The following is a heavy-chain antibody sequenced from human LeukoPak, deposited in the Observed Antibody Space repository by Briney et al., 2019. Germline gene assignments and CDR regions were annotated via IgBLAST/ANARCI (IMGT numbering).Heavy chain of an antibody. J-gene: IGHJ6*02. CDR3: ARLRSGMDV. CDR2: VYNSGST. CDR1: GGSINSYY. V-gene: IGHV4-59*01. Sequence: SETLSLTCTVSGGSINSYYWTWIRQPPGKGLEWIANVYNSGSTNYNPSLKSRVTISVDMFKNQFSLKLTSVTAADTAVHYCARLRSGMDVWGQGTTVTVSS.